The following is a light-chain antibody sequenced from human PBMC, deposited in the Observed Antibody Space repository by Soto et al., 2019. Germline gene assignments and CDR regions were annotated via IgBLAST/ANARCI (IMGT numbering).Light chain of an antibody. CDR2: EVT. CDR3: LSFTSSHIYV. Sequence: QSVLTQPASVSGSPGQSITISCTGTASDVGGYNSVSWYQQHPGKAPKLMIYEVTDRPSGVSNRFSGSKSGNTASLTISGLQAEDEADYYCLSFTSSHIYVFGTGTKVT. V-gene: IGLV2-14*03. CDR1: ASDVGGYNS. J-gene: IGLJ1*01.